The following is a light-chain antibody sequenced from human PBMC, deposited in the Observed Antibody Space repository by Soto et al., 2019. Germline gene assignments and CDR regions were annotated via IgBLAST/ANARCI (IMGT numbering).Light chain of an antibody. CDR1: SSDVGSYNL. Sequence: QSALTQPASVSGSPGQSITISCTGTSSDVGSYNLVSWYQQHPGKATKLMIYEGSKRPSGVSNRFSGSKSGSTASLTISGLQAEDEADYYCCSYAGNSLYVFGTGTKVTVL. V-gene: IGLV2-23*01. CDR2: EGS. CDR3: CSYAGNSLYV. J-gene: IGLJ1*01.